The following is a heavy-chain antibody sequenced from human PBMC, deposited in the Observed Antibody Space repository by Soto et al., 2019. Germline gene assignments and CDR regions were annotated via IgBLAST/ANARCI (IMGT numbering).Heavy chain of an antibody. J-gene: IGHJ6*03. Sequence: GASVKVSCKVSGYTLTELSMHLVRQAPGKGLEWMGGFDPEDGETIYAQKFQGRVTMTEDTSTDTAYMELSSLRSEDTAVYYCATLKRGLRWLTKYYYYYYMDVWGKGTTVTVSS. CDR2: FDPEDGET. V-gene: IGHV1-24*01. D-gene: IGHD5-12*01. CDR1: GYTLTELS. CDR3: ATLKRGLRWLTKYYYYYYMDV.